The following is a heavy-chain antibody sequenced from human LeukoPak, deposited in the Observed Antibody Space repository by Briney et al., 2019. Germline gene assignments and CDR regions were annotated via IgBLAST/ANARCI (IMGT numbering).Heavy chain of an antibody. CDR1: GYTFTSYD. CDR2: MNPNSGNT. Sequence: ASVKVSCKASGYTFTSYDINWVRQATGQGLEWMGWMNPNSGNTGYAQKFQGRVTMTRNTSISTAYMELRSLRSDDTAVYYCARQVPVETAMSFDYWDQGTLVTVSS. CDR3: ARQVPVETAMSFDY. V-gene: IGHV1-8*01. D-gene: IGHD5-18*01. J-gene: IGHJ4*02.